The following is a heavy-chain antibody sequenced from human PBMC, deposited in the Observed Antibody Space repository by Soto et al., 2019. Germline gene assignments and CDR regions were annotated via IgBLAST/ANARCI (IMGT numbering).Heavy chain of an antibody. D-gene: IGHD3-22*01. CDR3: ARRIYDSSGPTWFDP. V-gene: IGHV1-46*01. J-gene: IGHJ5*02. CDR2: INPNGGNT. CDR1: ADTFTSYY. Sequence: ASVKVSCKSPADTFTSYYIHWVRQAPGHGLEWMGIINPNGGNTKYPQKLQGRVTMTTDTSTSTAYMELRSLRSDDTAVYYCARRIYDSSGPTWFDPWGQGTLVTVSS.